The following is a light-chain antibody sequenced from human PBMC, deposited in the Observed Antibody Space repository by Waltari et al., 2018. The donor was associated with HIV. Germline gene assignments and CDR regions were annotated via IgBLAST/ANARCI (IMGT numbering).Light chain of an antibody. CDR1: SLRSFF. CDR2: GGN. V-gene: IGLV3-19*01. Sequence: SSELTQDPIVSVALGQTIKITCQGDSLRSFFANWYQHRPGQAPVLVVYGGNRRPSGIPDRFSASTSGNTSSLIISKSEAGDEADYFCHSRDTNGERYVFGGGTRVNVL. CDR3: HSRDTNGERYV. J-gene: IGLJ1*01.